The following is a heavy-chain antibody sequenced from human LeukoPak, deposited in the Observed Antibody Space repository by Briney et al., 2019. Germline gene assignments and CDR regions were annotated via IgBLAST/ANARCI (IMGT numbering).Heavy chain of an antibody. CDR2: IKSKTDGGTT. J-gene: IGHJ6*03. CDR3: TTDLGMATITPNYYYYYMDV. Sequence: GGSLRLSCAASGFTFSNAWMSWVRQAPGKGLEWVGRIKSKTDGGTTDYAAPVKGRFTISRDDSKNTLYLQMNSLKTEDTAVYYCTTDLGMATITPNYYYYYMDVWGKGTTVTVSS. V-gene: IGHV3-15*01. CDR1: GFTFSNAW. D-gene: IGHD5-24*01.